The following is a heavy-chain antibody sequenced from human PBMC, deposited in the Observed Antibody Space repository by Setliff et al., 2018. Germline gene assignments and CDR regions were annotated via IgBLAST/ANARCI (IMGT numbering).Heavy chain of an antibody. CDR2: INPNSGGT. Sequence: ASVKVSCKASGYTFTSYDINWMRQASGQGLEWMGWINPNSGGTNYAQKFQGWVTMTRDTSISTAYMELSRLRSDDTAVYYCARDTLLRGSRRSMDVWGKGTTVTVSS. J-gene: IGHJ6*03. CDR3: ARDTLLRGSRRSMDV. CDR1: GYTFTSYD. V-gene: IGHV1-2*04. D-gene: IGHD3-10*01.